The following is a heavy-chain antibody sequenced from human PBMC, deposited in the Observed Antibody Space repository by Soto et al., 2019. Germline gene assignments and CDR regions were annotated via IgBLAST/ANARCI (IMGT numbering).Heavy chain of an antibody. D-gene: IGHD2-2*01. CDR2: IIPIFGTA. CDR3: ARETSAPAAPNWFDP. CDR1: GGTFSSYA. Sequence: QVQLVQSGAEVKKPGSSVKVSCKASGGTFSSYAISWVRQAPGQGLEWMGGIIPIFGTANYAQKFQGRVTITADESTSTDYMELSSLRAEDTAVYYCARETSAPAAPNWFDPWGQGTLVTVSS. J-gene: IGHJ5*02. V-gene: IGHV1-69*01.